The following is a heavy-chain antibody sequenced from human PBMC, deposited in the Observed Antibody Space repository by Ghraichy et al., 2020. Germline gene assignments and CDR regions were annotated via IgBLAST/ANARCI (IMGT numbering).Heavy chain of an antibody. CDR1: GGSISSSSFY. Sequence: SQTLSLTCTVSGGSISSSSFYWGWIRQPPGKGLEWIGSIYYSGSTRYNPSLKSRVTISVDTSKNQFSRKLSSVTAADTAVYYCARPATSSAAYLQHWGQGTLVIVSS. CDR3: ARPATSSAAYLQH. J-gene: IGHJ1*01. V-gene: IGHV4-39*01. CDR2: IYYSGST.